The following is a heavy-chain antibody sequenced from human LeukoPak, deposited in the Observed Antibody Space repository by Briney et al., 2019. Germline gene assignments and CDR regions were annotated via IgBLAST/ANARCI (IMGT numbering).Heavy chain of an antibody. Sequence: RRTTKKKNEWMGRIIPIFGTANYAQKFQGRVTITTDESTSTAYMELSSLRSEDTAVYYCARDTNYYFDYWGQGTLVTVSS. CDR2: IIPIFGTA. V-gene: IGHV1-69*05. CDR3: ARDTNYYFDY. J-gene: IGHJ4*02.